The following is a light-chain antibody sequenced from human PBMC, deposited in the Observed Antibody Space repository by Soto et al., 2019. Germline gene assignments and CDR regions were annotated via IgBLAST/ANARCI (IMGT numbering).Light chain of an antibody. Sequence: EIVLTQSPGTLSLSPGERATLSCRASQSVRDSRLAWYQQKPGQGPRLLIYNAFSRVTGIPDRFSGSGSGTDFTLPISRLEPEDFAVYYCQQYGVSPMYTFGQGTKLEVK. CDR1: QSVRDSR. V-gene: IGKV3-20*01. J-gene: IGKJ2*01. CDR3: QQYGVSPMYT. CDR2: NAF.